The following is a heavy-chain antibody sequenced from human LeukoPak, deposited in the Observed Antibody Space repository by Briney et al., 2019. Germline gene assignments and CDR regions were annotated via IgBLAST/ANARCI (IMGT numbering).Heavy chain of an antibody. D-gene: IGHD2-2*01. Sequence: PGGSLRLSCAASGFTFSGSAMHWVRQASGKGLKWVGRIRSKANSYATAYAASVKGRFTISRDESKNTAYLQMNSLKTEDTAVYYCTMGVVVPAASSRSVSSSGYYYYYGMDVWGQGTTVTVSS. CDR1: GFTFSGSA. CDR3: TMGVVVPAASSRSVSSSGYYYYYGMDV. CDR2: IRSKANSYAT. J-gene: IGHJ6*02. V-gene: IGHV3-73*01.